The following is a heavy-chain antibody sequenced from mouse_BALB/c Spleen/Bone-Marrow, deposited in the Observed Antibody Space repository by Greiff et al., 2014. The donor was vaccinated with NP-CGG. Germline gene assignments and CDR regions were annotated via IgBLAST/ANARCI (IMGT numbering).Heavy chain of an antibody. J-gene: IGHJ4*01. CDR2: INPYNDGT. V-gene: IGHV1-14*01. CDR1: GYTFTSYV. CDR3: ARKVWYYAMDY. Sequence: LVESGPELVKPGASVKMSCKASGYTFTSYVMHWVKQKPGQGLEWIGYINPYNDGTKYNAKFKGKATLTSDKSSSTAYMELSSLTSEDSAVYYCARKVWYYAMDYWGQGTSVTVSS. D-gene: IGHD2-10*02.